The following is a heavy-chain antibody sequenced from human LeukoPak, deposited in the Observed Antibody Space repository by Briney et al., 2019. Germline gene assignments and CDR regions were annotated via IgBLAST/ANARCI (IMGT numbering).Heavy chain of an antibody. Sequence: GASVTVSCKASGYTFTSYYMHWVRQAPGQGLEWMGWINPNSGGTNYAQKFQGRVTMTRDTSISTAYMELSRLRSDDTAVYYCARDPMYYDIFGSYYYYYYMDVWGKGTTVTISS. CDR1: GYTFTSYY. J-gene: IGHJ6*03. CDR3: ARDPMYYDIFGSYYYYYYMDV. V-gene: IGHV1-2*02. D-gene: IGHD3-9*01. CDR2: INPNSGGT.